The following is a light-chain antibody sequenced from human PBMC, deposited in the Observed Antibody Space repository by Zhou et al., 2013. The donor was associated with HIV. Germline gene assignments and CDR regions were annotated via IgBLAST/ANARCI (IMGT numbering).Light chain of an antibody. Sequence: DIQMTQSPSSLSASVGDRVTITCRASQNIDNYLNWYHQKTGEAPNLLIYAASNLETGVPSRFSGSGSGTDFTLTISSLQPEDFATYYCQQTYSTLWTFGQGTKVEIK. CDR3: QQTYSTLWT. CDR1: QNIDNY. J-gene: IGKJ1*01. CDR2: AAS. V-gene: IGKV1-39*01.